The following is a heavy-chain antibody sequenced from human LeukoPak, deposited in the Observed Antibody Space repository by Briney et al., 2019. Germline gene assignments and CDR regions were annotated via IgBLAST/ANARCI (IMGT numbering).Heavy chain of an antibody. J-gene: IGHJ4*02. CDR2: IYSGGST. CDR3: AKREMTYFDY. Sequence: GGSLRLSCAASGFTVSSNYMRWVRQAPGKGLEWVSVIYSGGSTHYADSVKDRFTISRHNSKNTLYLQMNSLRAEDTAVYYCAKREMTYFDYWGQGTLVTVSS. V-gene: IGHV3-53*04. CDR1: GFTVSSNY.